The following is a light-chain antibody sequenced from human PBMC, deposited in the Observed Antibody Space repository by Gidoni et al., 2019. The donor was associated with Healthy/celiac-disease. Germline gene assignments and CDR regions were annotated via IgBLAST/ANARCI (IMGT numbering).Light chain of an antibody. CDR2: DDS. CDR1: NIGSKS. J-gene: IGLJ2*01. Sequence: SYVRTHPPSVSVAPGQTARITCGGTNIGSKSVHWYEQKPGQAPVLVVYDDSDRPSGIPERFSGSNSGNTATLTISRVEAGDEADYYCQVWNSSQGVFGGGTKLTVL. V-gene: IGLV3-21*02. CDR3: QVWNSSQGV.